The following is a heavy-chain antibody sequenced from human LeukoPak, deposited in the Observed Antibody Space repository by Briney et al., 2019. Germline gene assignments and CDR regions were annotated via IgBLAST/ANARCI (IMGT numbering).Heavy chain of an antibody. CDR2: IYENGGTT. J-gene: IGHJ4*02. D-gene: IGHD2-21*01. CDR1: GFTFRSHA. Sequence: GGSLRLSCVGSGFTFRSHAMSWVRQAPEKGLESVSGIYENGGTTYYADSVKGRFSISRDNSKNTLYLQMDSLRGKDTAVYYCAKDFRIGYSAHFDYWGQGALVTVSS. V-gene: IGHV3-23*01. CDR3: AKDFRIGYSAHFDY.